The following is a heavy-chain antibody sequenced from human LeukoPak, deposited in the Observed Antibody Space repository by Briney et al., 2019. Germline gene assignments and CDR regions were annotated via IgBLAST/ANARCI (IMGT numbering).Heavy chain of an antibody. J-gene: IGHJ3*02. Sequence: SETLSLTCTVSGGSISSSSYCWGWIRQPPGKGLEWIGSIYYSGSTYYNPSLKSRVTISVDTSKNQFSLRLSSVTAADTAVYYCARQDSSYGDAFDIWGQGTMVTVSS. CDR2: IYYSGST. CDR1: GGSISSSSYC. CDR3: ARQDSSYGDAFDI. D-gene: IGHD3-22*01. V-gene: IGHV4-39*01.